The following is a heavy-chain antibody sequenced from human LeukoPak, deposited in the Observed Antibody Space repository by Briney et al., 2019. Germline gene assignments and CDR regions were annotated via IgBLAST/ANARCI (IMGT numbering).Heavy chain of an antibody. V-gene: IGHV1-18*04. CDR1: GYIFSSDN. Sequence: ASVKVSCKTSGYIFSSDNINWVRQAPGLGVEWMGWVGTYTGNINYAQKFQGRVTMTTDTSTNTANMELRSLRSDDTAVYYCARGSDWFDSWGQGTLVTVSS. CDR2: VGTYTGNI. CDR3: ARGSDWFDS. J-gene: IGHJ5*01.